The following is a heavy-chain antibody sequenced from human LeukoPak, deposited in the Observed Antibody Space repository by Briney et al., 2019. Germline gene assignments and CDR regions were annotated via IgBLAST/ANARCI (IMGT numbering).Heavy chain of an antibody. J-gene: IGHJ4*02. CDR1: GFTFSSYS. CDR3: ARDGANYYGSGSYYNVY. Sequence: GGSLRLSCAASGFTFSSYSMNWVRQAPGKGLEWVSSISSSSSHIYYADSVKGRFTISRDNAKNSLYLQMNSLRAEDTAVYYCARDGANYYGSGSYYNVYWGQGTLVTVSS. CDR2: ISSSSSHI. V-gene: IGHV3-21*01. D-gene: IGHD3-10*01.